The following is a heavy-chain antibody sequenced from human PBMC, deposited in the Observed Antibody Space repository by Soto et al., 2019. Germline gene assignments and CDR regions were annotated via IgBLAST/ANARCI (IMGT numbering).Heavy chain of an antibody. D-gene: IGHD3-16*01. CDR1: GGSISSGDHY. CDR3: ARTLGNGNLFDY. V-gene: IGHV4-31*03. Sequence: QVQLQESGPGVVKPSQTLSLTCTVSGGSISSGDHYWSWLRQHPGEGPEWMGYIYYSGRTYYNPSLKSRLTISVDTSKNQFSLRLSSVTAADTAVYYCARTLGNGNLFDYGGQGSLVTVSS. CDR2: IYYSGRT. J-gene: IGHJ4*02.